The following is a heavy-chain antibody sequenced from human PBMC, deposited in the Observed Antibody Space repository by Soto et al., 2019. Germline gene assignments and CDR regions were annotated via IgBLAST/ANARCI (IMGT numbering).Heavy chain of an antibody. CDR2: IKQDGSEK. J-gene: IGHJ4*02. D-gene: IGHD3-10*01. CDR3: ARGPQYYYGSGSYYNFDQ. Sequence: GGSLRLSCEASGFTFSSFWMSWVRQAPGKGLEWVANIKQDGSEKYYVDSVKGRFTISRDNAKSSLWLQMNSLRAEDTAVYYCARGPQYYYGSGSYYNFDQWGQGTLVTVS. V-gene: IGHV3-7*04. CDR1: GFTFSSFW.